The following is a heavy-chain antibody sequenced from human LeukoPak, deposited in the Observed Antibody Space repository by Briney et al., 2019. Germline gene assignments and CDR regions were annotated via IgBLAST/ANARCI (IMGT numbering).Heavy chain of an antibody. CDR3: ARVPYSGSCYFDY. V-gene: IGHV4-31*03. Sequence: SETLSLTCTVSGGSISSGGYYWSWIRQHPGKGLEWIGYIYYSGSTYYNPSLKSRVTISVDTSKNQFSLKLSSVTAADTAVYYCARVPYSGSCYFDYWGQGTLVTVSS. CDR1: GGSISSGGYY. J-gene: IGHJ4*02. CDR2: IYYSGST. D-gene: IGHD6-6*01.